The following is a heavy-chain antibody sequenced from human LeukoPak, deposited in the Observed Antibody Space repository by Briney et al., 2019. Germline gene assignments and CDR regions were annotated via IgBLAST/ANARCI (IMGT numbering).Heavy chain of an antibody. CDR1: GFSVSSNF. V-gene: IGHV3-53*01. CDR3: AREFSSSWPYYYYYYGMDV. J-gene: IGHJ6*02. D-gene: IGHD6-13*01. CDR2: IFSGGST. Sequence: PGGSLRLSCAASGFSVSSNFMTWVRQAPGKGLEWVSVIFSGGSTYYADSVKGRFTISRDNSKNTVYLQMNSLRAEDTAVYYCAREFSSSWPYYYYYYGMDVWGQGTTVTVSS.